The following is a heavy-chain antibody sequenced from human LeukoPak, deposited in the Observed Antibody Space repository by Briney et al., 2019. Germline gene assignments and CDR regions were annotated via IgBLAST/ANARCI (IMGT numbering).Heavy chain of an antibody. D-gene: IGHD2-2*01. V-gene: IGHV4-59*01. J-gene: IGHJ4*02. Sequence: KPSETLSLTCAVSGGSMRNYYRSWIRQPPGKGLEWIGYTYDSGSSSYNPSLRSRVSVSIDTSKNQFSLNLSSVTAADTAVYYCARGWASSWYYFDFWGQGTLVTVSS. CDR3: ARGWASSWYYFDF. CDR1: GGSMRNYY. CDR2: TYDSGSS.